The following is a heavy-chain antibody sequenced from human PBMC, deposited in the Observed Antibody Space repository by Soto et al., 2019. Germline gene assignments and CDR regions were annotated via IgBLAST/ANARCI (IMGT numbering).Heavy chain of an antibody. D-gene: IGHD6-13*01. Sequence: SLRLSCAASGFTFSSYGMHWVRQAPGKGLEWVAVIWYDGSNKYYADSVKGRFTISRDNSKNTLYLQMNSLRAEDTAVYYCARDQAAAGETYYYYYGMDVWGQGTTVTVSS. V-gene: IGHV3-33*01. CDR3: ARDQAAAGETYYYYYGMDV. J-gene: IGHJ6*02. CDR2: IWYDGSNK. CDR1: GFTFSSYG.